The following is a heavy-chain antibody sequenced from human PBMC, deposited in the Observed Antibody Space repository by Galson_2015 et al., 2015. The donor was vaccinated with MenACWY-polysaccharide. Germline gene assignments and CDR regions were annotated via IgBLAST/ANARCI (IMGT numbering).Heavy chain of an antibody. V-gene: IGHV3-23*01. D-gene: IGHD2-21*01. J-gene: IGHJ4*02. Sequence: SLRLSCAASGFTFSNHVMAWVRQAPGEGLEWVSAITTGGTTFYATSVKGRFTISRDNSKSLLYLQMNSLRDEDTAVYYCAREGFCGGGSCFFYDYWGQGMLVTVSS. CDR2: ITTGGTT. CDR1: GFTFSNHV. CDR3: AREGFCGGGSCFFYDY.